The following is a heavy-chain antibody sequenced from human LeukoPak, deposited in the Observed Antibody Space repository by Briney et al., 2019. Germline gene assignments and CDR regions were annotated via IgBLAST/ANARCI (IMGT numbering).Heavy chain of an antibody. V-gene: IGHV3-21*04. Sequence: PGGSLRLSCAASGFTFSSYSMNWVRQAPGKGLEWVSSISSSSSYIYYADSVKGRFTISRDNSKNTLYLQMNSLRAEDTAVYYCAKGPLGGRPFDYWGQGTLVTVSS. CDR3: AKGPLGGRPFDY. D-gene: IGHD1-26*01. CDR2: ISSSSSYI. CDR1: GFTFSSYS. J-gene: IGHJ4*02.